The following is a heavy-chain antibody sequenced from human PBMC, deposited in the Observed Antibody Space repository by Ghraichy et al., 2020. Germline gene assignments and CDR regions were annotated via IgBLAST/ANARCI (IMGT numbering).Heavy chain of an antibody. CDR3: AKDLKRGTMVQGVILPYYYYYYMEV. CDR2: ISGSGGST. CDR1: GFTFSSYA. D-gene: IGHD3-10*01. V-gene: IGHV3-23*01. J-gene: IGHJ6*03. Sequence: GGSLRLSCAASGFTFSSYAMSWVRQAPGKGLEWVSAISGSGGSTYYADSVKGRFTISRDNSKNTLYLQMNSLRAEDTAVYYCAKDLKRGTMVQGVILPYYYYYYMEVWGKGTTVTVSS.